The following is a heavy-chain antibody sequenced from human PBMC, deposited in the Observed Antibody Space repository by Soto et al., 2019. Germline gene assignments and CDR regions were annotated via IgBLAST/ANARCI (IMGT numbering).Heavy chain of an antibody. CDR3: ARGTELTMAFDI. D-gene: IGHD1-7*01. Sequence: VASVKVSCKASGCTFTSYDINWVRQATGQGLEWMGWMNPNSGNTGYAQKFQGRVTMTRNTSISTAYMELSSLRSEDTAVYYCARGTELTMAFDIWGQGTMVTVSS. J-gene: IGHJ3*02. V-gene: IGHV1-8*01. CDR2: MNPNSGNT. CDR1: GCTFTSYD.